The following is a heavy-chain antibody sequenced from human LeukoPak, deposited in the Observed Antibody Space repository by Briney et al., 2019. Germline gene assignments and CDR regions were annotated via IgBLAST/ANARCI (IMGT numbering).Heavy chain of an antibody. Sequence: PGGSLRLSCAAAGFTFSIYAMSWVRQAPWKGLEWVSGISGSGGSTYYADSVKGRFTISRDNSKNTLYLQMNSLRAEDTAIYYCAKSGGYYHKGYHFDDWGQGTLVTVSS. CDR2: ISGSGGST. V-gene: IGHV3-23*01. J-gene: IGHJ4*02. D-gene: IGHD3-22*01. CDR1: GFTFSIYA. CDR3: AKSGGYYHKGYHFDD.